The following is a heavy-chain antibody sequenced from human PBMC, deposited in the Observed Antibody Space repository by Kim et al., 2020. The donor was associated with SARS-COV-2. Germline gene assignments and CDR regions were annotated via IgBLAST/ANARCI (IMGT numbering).Heavy chain of an antibody. V-gene: IGHV3-15*01. CDR1: GFTFSNAW. D-gene: IGHD2-2*01. J-gene: IGHJ3*02. CDR3: TTEQLGYCSSTSCYAFDI. Sequence: GGSLRLSCAASGFTFSNAWMSWVRQAPGKGLEWVGRIKSKADGGTKDYAAPVKGRFTISRADSKSTLYLQMKSLETEDTAVYYCTTEQLGYCSSTSCYAFDIWGQGTMVTVSS. CDR2: IKSKADGGTK.